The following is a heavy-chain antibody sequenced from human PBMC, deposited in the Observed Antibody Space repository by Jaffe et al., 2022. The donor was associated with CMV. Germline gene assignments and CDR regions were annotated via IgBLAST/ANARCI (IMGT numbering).Heavy chain of an antibody. CDR2: IYSGGST. J-gene: IGHJ6*02. V-gene: IGHV3-53*01. Sequence: EVQLVESGGGLIQPGGSLRLSCAASGFTVSSNYMSWVRQAPGKGLEWVSVIYSGGSTYYADSVKGRFTISRDNSKNTLYLQMNSLRAEDTAVYYCARDSSGYYYGSQRLTLVYYGMDVWGQGTTVTVSS. CDR1: GFTVSSNY. CDR3: ARDSSGYYYGSQRLTLVYYGMDV. D-gene: IGHD3-22*01.